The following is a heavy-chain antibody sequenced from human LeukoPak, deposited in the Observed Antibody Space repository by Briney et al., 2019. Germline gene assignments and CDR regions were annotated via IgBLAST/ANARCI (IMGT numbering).Heavy chain of an antibody. J-gene: IGHJ4*02. CDR2: IKQDGSEK. Sequence: PGGSLRLSCAASGFPFSSYWMTWVRPAPGKGLEWVANIKQDGSEKYYVDSVKGRFTISRDNAKDSLFLQMSSLRDEDTALYYCARGYAAIPDWGQGTLVTVSS. V-gene: IGHV3-7*01. CDR1: GFPFSSYW. CDR3: ARGYAAIPD. D-gene: IGHD2-15*01.